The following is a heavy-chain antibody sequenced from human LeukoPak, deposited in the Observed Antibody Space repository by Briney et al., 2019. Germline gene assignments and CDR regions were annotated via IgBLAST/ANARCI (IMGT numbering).Heavy chain of an antibody. J-gene: IGHJ5*02. CDR1: GGSISSYY. CDR3: ASTYSSSWYWFDP. CDR2: IYYSGST. D-gene: IGHD6-13*01. V-gene: IGHV4-59*01. Sequence: SETLSLTCTVSGGSISSYYWSWIRQPPGKGLEWIGYIYYSGSTNYNPSLESRVTISVDTSKNQFSLKLSSVTAADTAVYYCASTYSSSWYWFDPWGQGTLVTVSS.